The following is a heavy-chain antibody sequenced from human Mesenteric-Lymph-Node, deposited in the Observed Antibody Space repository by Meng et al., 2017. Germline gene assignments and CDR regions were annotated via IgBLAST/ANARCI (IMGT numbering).Heavy chain of an antibody. J-gene: IGHJ4*02. Sequence: SETLSLTCTVSGGSVSSGSYYWSWIRQPPGKGLEWIGRIYTSGSTNYNPSLKSRVTISVDTSKNQFSLKLSSVTAADTAVYYCASSGYYLPYYFDYWGQGTLVTVSS. CDR1: GGSVSSGSYY. D-gene: IGHD3-22*01. V-gene: IGHV4-61*02. CDR2: IYTSGST. CDR3: ASSGYYLPYYFDY.